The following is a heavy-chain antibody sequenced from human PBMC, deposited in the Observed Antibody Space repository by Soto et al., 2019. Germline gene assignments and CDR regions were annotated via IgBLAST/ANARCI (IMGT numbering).Heavy chain of an antibody. V-gene: IGHV3-15*01. CDR2: IKSKTDGGTT. Sequence: EVQLVESGGGLVKPGGSLRLSCAASGFTFSNAWMSWVRQAPGKGLEWVGRIKSKTDGGTTDYAAPVKGRFTISRDDSKNTLYPQMNSLKTEDTAVYYCTTDTSSVVVVTRKPFDYWGQGTLVTVSS. J-gene: IGHJ4*02. CDR1: GFTFSNAW. D-gene: IGHD2-15*01. CDR3: TTDTSSVVVVTRKPFDY.